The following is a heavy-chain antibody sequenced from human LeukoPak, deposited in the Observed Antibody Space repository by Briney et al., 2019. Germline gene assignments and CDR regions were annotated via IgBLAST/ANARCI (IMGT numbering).Heavy chain of an antibody. CDR2: ISYSGTT. CDR3: ARHGQSTVLSHLDS. D-gene: IGHD5/OR15-5a*01. J-gene: IGHJ4*02. CDR1: GGSISSLY. V-gene: IGHV4-59*08. Sequence: SETLSLTCSVSGGSISSLYWNWIRQPPGKGLEWIGYISYSGTTNYNPSLKSRVTLSVHTPQNHFSLSLTSVTAADTAVYYCARHGQSTVLSHLDSWGQGTLVTVSS.